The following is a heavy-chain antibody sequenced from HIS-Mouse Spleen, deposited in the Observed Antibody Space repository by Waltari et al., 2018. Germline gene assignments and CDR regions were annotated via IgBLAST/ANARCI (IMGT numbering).Heavy chain of an antibody. CDR3: AREIPYSSSWYDWYFDL. J-gene: IGHJ2*01. D-gene: IGHD6-13*01. Sequence: QLQLQESGPGLVKPSETLSLTCTVSGGSISSSSYYWGWIRQPPGKGLEWIGSIYYSGGTDSNPSLKSRVTRSVETSKNQFALKLSSVTAADTAVYYCAREIPYSSSWYDWYFDLWGRGTLVTVSS. CDR1: GGSISSSSYY. V-gene: IGHV4-39*07. CDR2: IYYSGGT.